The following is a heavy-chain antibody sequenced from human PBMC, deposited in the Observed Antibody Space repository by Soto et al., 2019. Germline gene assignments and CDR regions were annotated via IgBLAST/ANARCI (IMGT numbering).Heavy chain of an antibody. CDR2: ISGSGGST. CDR3: AKDWMAVRGEPPTD. CDR1: GFTFSSYA. V-gene: IGHV3-23*01. J-gene: IGHJ4*02. D-gene: IGHD3-10*01. Sequence: EVQLLESGGGLVQPGGSLRLSCAASGFTFSSYAMSWVRQAPGTGLEWVSAISGSGGSTYYADSVKGRFTISRDNSKNTLYLQMNSLRAEDTAVYYCAKDWMAVRGEPPTDWGQGTLVTVSS.